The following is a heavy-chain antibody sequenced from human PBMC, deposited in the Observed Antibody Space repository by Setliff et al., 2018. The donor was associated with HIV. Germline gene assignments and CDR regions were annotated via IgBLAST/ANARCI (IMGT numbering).Heavy chain of an antibody. CDR2: ISRSSDEI. D-gene: IGHD5-18*01. Sequence: GGSLRLSCAASRFTFSAYAMTWVRRAPGKGLEWVSSISRSSDEIHYADSVKGRFIISRDNAKNSLYLQMNSLRAEDTAVYYCARDFRIQLWLRSPFDYWGQGTLVTVSS. V-gene: IGHV3-21*01. CDR1: RFTFSAYA. CDR3: ARDFRIQLWLRSPFDY. J-gene: IGHJ4*02.